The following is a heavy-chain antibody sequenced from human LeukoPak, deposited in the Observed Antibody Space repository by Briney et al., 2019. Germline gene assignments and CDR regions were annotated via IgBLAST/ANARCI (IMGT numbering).Heavy chain of an antibody. CDR2: IWYDGSNK. V-gene: IGHV3-33*01. D-gene: IGHD3-10*01. CDR3: ARDPYGSGSYSAFDI. CDR1: GFTFSSYG. Sequence: GGSLRLSCAASGFTFSSYGMHWVRQAPGKGLEWVAVIWYDGSNKYYADSVKGRFTISRDNSKNTLYLQMNSLRAEDTAVYYCARDPYGSGSYSAFDIWGQGTMVTVSS. J-gene: IGHJ3*02.